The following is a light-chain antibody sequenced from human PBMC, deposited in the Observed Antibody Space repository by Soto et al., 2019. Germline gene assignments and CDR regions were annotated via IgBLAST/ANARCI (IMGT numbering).Light chain of an antibody. J-gene: IGKJ1*01. V-gene: IGKV1-39*01. CDR3: QQSYSTPRT. CDR1: QSISSY. CDR2: AAS. Sequence: DIQMTQSPSSLSASVGDRVTITCRASQSISSYLNWYQQKPGKAPKLLIYAASSLQSGVPSRFSGSGSGTDFSLTSSSLHPEDFATYYCQQSYSTPRTFGQGTKVEI.